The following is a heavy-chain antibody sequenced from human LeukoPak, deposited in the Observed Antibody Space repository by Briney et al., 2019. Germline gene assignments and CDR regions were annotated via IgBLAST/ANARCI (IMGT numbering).Heavy chain of an antibody. V-gene: IGHV3-7*01. CDR1: VFTFSSYL. J-gene: IGHJ4*02. CDR2: IKQDGSEK. Sequence: GGSLRLSCAASVFTFSSYLMSWVRQAPGKGLEGVANIKQDGSEKYYVDSVKGRFTISKDNDNNSLYLQMNRLRAEDTAVYYCARIYDFWSGPETYFDCWGQGTLVGVCS. CDR3: ARIYDFWSGPETYFDC. D-gene: IGHD3-3*01.